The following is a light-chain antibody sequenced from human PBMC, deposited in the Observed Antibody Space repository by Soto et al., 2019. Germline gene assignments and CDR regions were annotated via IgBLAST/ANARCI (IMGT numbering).Light chain of an antibody. CDR2: DVS. J-gene: IGLJ1*01. CDR1: SSDVGGYNY. V-gene: IGLV2-14*01. Sequence: QSALTQPASVSGSPGQSITISCTGTSSDVGGYNYVSWYQQHPGKAPKLMIYDVSNRPSGVSNRFSGSKSGNTASLTISGLQADDEADYYCSSYTSSRTLLYVFGTGTKVTVL. CDR3: SSYTSSRTLLYV.